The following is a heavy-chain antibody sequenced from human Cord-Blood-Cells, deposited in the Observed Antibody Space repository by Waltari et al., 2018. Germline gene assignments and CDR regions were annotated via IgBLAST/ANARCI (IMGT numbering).Heavy chain of an antibody. CDR3: ARRGLHNPWGSGSYYFDY. Sequence: EVQLVQSGAEVKKPGESLKISCKGSGYSFTSYWIGWVRQMPGKGLEWMGIIYPGDSDTRYSPSVQGQGTISADKAISTAYLQWRSLKASDTAMYYCARRGLHNPWGSGSYYFDYWGQGTLVTVSS. V-gene: IGHV5-51*01. CDR2: IYPGDSDT. J-gene: IGHJ4*02. D-gene: IGHD1-26*01. CDR1: GYSFTSYW.